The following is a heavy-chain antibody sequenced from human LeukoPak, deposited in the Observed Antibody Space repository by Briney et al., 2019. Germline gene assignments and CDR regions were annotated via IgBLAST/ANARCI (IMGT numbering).Heavy chain of an antibody. J-gene: IGHJ4*02. D-gene: IGHD5-24*01. Sequence: PGRSLRLSCAGSGFTFRIYAMSWVRQAPGKGLEWVSAISGSGGSTYYADSVKGRFTISRDNSKNTLYLQMNSLRVEDTAVYYCAKPPYGRDVYNCFDYWGQGTPVTVSS. CDR2: ISGSGGST. V-gene: IGHV3-23*01. CDR3: AKPPYGRDVYNCFDY. CDR1: GFTFRIYA.